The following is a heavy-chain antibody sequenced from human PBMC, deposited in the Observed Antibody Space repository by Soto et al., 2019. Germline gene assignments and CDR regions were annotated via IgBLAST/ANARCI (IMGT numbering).Heavy chain of an antibody. V-gene: IGHV4-61*01. CDR2: IYYSGST. D-gene: IGHD3-22*01. Sequence: QVQLQESGPGLVKPSETLSLTCTVSGGSVSSGSYYWSWIRQPPGKGLEWIGYIYYSGSTNYNPSIKGRVTISVDTSKNQFSLKLSSVTAADTAVYYCARNLPRGYYDSSGYFDYWGQGTLVTVSS. CDR3: ARNLPRGYYDSSGYFDY. CDR1: GGSVSSGSYY. J-gene: IGHJ4*02.